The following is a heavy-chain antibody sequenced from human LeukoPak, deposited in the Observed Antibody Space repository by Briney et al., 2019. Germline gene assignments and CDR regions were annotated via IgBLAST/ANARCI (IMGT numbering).Heavy chain of an antibody. CDR2: INPNSGGT. V-gene: IGHV1-2*02. CDR1: GYTFTGYY. CDR3: ARDIYGVSGNLHWFDP. Sequence: GSVTVSCKASGYTFTGYYMHWVRQAPGQGLEWIGWINPNSGGTNYAERGQGRVTITRDTAISTAYMELSRLRSDDTAVYYCARDIYGVSGNLHWFDPWGQGTLVTVSS. J-gene: IGHJ5*02. D-gene: IGHD3-10*01.